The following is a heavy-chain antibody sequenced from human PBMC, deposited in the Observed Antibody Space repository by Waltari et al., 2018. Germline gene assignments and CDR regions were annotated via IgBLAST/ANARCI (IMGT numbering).Heavy chain of an antibody. D-gene: IGHD3-16*01. CDR1: GFTLSDYW. CDR3: ARVLERSAYPDEYFNH. CDR2: SNGSGRDT. J-gene: IGHJ1*01. Sequence: EVQLVESGGDLVQPGGSLRLSCVASGFTLSDYWMYWVRQAPGKGLVWGARSNGSGRDTRYADSVKGRFTISRDNAKNTLFLQMNSLTAEDTAVYYCARVLERSAYPDEYFNHWGQGTLVSVSP. V-gene: IGHV3-74*01.